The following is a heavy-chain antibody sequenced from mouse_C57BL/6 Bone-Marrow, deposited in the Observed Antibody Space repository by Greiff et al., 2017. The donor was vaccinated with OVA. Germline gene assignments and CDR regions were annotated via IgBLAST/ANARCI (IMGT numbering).Heavy chain of an antibody. V-gene: IGHV1-9*01. Sequence: QVQLQQSGAELMQPGASVKLSCKATGYTFTGYWIEWVKQRPGHGLEWIGEILPGSGSSNYNEKFKGKATFTADTSSNTAYMQLSRLTTEDSAIEYCAREGHDGYYYWYFDVWGTGTTVTVSS. CDR1: GYTFTGYW. D-gene: IGHD2-3*01. J-gene: IGHJ1*03. CDR2: ILPGSGSS. CDR3: AREGHDGYYYWYFDV.